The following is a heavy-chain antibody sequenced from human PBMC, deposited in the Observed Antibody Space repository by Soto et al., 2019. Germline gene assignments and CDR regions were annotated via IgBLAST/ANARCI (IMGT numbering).Heavy chain of an antibody. V-gene: IGHV4-30-4*01. D-gene: IGHD2-21*02. CDR3: ARDRPYCGGDCFLFDP. CDR2: IYYSGST. J-gene: IGHJ5*02. CDR1: GGSISSGDYY. Sequence: SLTCTVSGGSISSGDYYWSWIRQPPGKGLEWIGYIYYSGSTYYNPSLKSRVTISVDTSKNQFSLKLSSVTAADTAVYYCARDRPYCGGDCFLFDPWGQGTLVTVSS.